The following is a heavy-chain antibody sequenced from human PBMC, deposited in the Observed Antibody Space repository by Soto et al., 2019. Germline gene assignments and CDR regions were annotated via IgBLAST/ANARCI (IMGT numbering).Heavy chain of an antibody. Sequence: GGSLRLSCAASGFTFSSYAMSWVRQAPGKGLEWVSAISGSGGSTYYADSVKGRFTISRDNSKNTLYLQMNSLRAEDTAVYYCAKDPAYYYDSSGYWGPFDYWGQGTLVTVSS. CDR1: GFTFSSYA. J-gene: IGHJ4*02. CDR3: AKDPAYYYDSSGYWGPFDY. D-gene: IGHD3-22*01. V-gene: IGHV3-23*01. CDR2: ISGSGGST.